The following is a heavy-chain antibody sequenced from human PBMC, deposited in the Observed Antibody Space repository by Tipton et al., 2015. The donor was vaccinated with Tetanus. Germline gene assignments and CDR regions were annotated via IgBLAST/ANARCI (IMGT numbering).Heavy chain of an antibody. CDR2: IYQTGTT. CDR1: GGSISSSPYF. V-gene: IGHV4-30-4*08. CDR3: ARAAGFLGLTHDF. Sequence: TLSLTCTVSGGSISSSPYFWNWFRQYPGKGLEWIGYIYQTGTTYYNPSLKGRVTISMDRSNTQFSLRLDSLTAADTAVYYCARAAGFLGLTHDFWGRGTLVSVSS. J-gene: IGHJ4*02. D-gene: IGHD2/OR15-2a*01.